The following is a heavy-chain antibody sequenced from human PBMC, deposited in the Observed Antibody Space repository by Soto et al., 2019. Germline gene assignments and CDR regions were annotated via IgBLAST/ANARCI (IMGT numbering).Heavy chain of an antibody. D-gene: IGHD6-13*01. J-gene: IGHJ6*02. CDR3: AAKSPTEQQLAPPGRYYYYYYGMDV. V-gene: IGHV4-61*01. Sequence: SETLSLTCTVSGGSVSSVSYYWSWIRQPPGKGLEWIGEINHSGSTNYNPSLKSRVTISVDTSKNQFSLKLSSVTAADTAVYYCAAKSPTEQQLAPPGRYYYYYYGMDVWGQGTTVTVSS. CDR2: INHSGST. CDR1: GGSVSSVSYY.